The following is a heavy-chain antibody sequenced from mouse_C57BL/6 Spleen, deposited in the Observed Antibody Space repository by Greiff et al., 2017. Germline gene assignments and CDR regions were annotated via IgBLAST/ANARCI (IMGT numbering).Heavy chain of an antibody. D-gene: IGHD2-4*01. J-gene: IGHJ1*03. Sequence: QVQLQQSGAELAKPGASVKLSCKASGYTFTSYWMHWVKQRPGQGLEWIGYINPSSGDTKYNQKFKDKATLTADKSSSTAYMQLSSLTYEDSAVYYCARSPGLNYDYDWTDWYFGVWGTGTTVTVSS. V-gene: IGHV1-7*01. CDR2: INPSSGDT. CDR3: ARSPGLNYDYDWTDWYFGV. CDR1: GYTFTSYW.